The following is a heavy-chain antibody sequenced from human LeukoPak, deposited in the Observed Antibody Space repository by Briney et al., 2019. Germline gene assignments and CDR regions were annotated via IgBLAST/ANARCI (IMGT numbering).Heavy chain of an antibody. CDR3: ARGGWGYCSSTSCYGRAFDI. D-gene: IGHD2-2*01. J-gene: IGHJ3*02. V-gene: IGHV1-3*03. CDR1: GYTFTGYY. CDR2: INAGNGNT. Sequence: ASVKVSCKASGYTFTGYYMHWVRQAPGQRLEWMGWINAGNGNTKYSQEFQGRVTITRDTSASTAYMELSSLRSEDMAVYYCARGGWGYCSSTSCYGRAFDIWGQGTMVTVSS.